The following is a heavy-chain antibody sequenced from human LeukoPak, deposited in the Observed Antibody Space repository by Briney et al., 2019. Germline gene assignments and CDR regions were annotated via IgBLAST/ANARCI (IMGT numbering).Heavy chain of an antibody. D-gene: IGHD5-18*01. Sequence: GGSLRLSCTASGFTFGDYAMSWVRQAPGKGLEWVGFIRSKAYGGTTEYAASVKGRFTISRDDSKSIAYLQMNSLKTEDTAVYYCTRSRYEIQLWLIFDYWGQGTLVTVSS. CDR1: GFTFGDYA. CDR2: IRSKAYGGTT. CDR3: TRSRYEIQLWLIFDY. J-gene: IGHJ4*02. V-gene: IGHV3-49*04.